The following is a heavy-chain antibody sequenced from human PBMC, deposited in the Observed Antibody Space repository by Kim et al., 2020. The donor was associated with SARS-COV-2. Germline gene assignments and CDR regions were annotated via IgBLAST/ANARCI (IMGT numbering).Heavy chain of an antibody. CDR2: INPNSGGT. CDR1: GYTFTGYY. Sequence: ASVKVSCKASGYTFTGYYMHWVRQAPGQGLEWMGRINPNSGGTNYAQKFQGRVTMTRDTSISTAYMELSRLRSDDTAVYYCARAAGGSGWSWQYYYYGMDVWGQGTTVTVSS. D-gene: IGHD6-19*01. V-gene: IGHV1-2*06. J-gene: IGHJ6*02. CDR3: ARAAGGSGWSWQYYYYGMDV.